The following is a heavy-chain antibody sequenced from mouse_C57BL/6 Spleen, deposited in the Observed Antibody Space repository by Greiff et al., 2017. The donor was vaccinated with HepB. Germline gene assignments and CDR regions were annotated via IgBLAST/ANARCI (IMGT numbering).Heavy chain of an antibody. CDR2: ISYDGSN. V-gene: IGHV3-6*01. Sequence: DVKLQESGPGLVKPSQSLSLTCSVTGYSITSGYYWNWIRQFPGNKLEWMGYISYDGSNNYNPSLKNRISITRDTSKNQFFLKLNSVTTEDTATYYCSRCLLRGDYFDYWGQGTTLTVSS. CDR3: SRCLLRGDYFDY. J-gene: IGHJ2*01. D-gene: IGHD1-1*01. CDR1: GYSITSGYY.